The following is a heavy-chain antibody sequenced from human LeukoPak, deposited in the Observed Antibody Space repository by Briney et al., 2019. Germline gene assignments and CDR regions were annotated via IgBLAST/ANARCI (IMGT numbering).Heavy chain of an antibody. CDR3: ARALEYYDFWSGYWFDP. J-gene: IGHJ5*02. D-gene: IGHD3-3*01. Sequence: SVKVSCKASGGTFSSYAISWVRQAPGQGLEWMGGIIPIFGTANYAQKFQGRVTITTDESTSTAYMELNSLRSEDTAVYYCARALEYYDFWSGYWFDPWGQGTLATVSS. V-gene: IGHV1-69*05. CDR2: IIPIFGTA. CDR1: GGTFSSYA.